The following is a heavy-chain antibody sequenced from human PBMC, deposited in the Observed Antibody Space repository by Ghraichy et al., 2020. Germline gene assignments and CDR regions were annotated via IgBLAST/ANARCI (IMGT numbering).Heavy chain of an antibody. J-gene: IGHJ5*02. CDR3: SRGGDRTRPDWFDP. V-gene: IGHV4-61*02. Sequence: TLSLTCKVSGGSISTGYYAWSWIRQSDEKGLEWIGRIYVSGSTIYNPSLKSRVTISVDTSRNQLSLNFSSVTAADTAVYYCSRGGDRTRPDWFDPWGLGTLVTVSS. CDR2: IYVSGST. D-gene: IGHD2-21*01. CDR1: GGSISTGYYA.